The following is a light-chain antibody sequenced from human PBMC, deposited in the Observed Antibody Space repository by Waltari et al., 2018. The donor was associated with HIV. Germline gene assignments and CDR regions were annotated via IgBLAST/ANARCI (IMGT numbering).Light chain of an antibody. CDR3: HHYNNWRET. CDR1: PSVNSN. Sequence: EILMTPSPAPLSVSPGSRAPLSCRASPSVNSNLAWYQQKPGQTPRLLIYGTSTRATDIPARFSVSGSETEFTLTISSLQSEDFAVYYCHHYNNWRETFGQGTKVEIK. J-gene: IGKJ1*01. V-gene: IGKV3-15*01. CDR2: GTS.